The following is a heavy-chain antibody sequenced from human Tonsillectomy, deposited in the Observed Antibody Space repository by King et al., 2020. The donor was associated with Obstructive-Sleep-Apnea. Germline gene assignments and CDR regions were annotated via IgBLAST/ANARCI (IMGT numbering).Heavy chain of an antibody. CDR2: INHSGST. J-gene: IGHJ5*02. CDR1: GGSFSGYY. Sequence: VQLQQWGAGLLKPSETLSLPCAVYGGSFSGYYWSWIRQPPGKGLEWIGEINHSGSTNYNPSLKSRVTISVDTSKNQFSLKLSSVTAADTAVYYCARGCKRYFDWLLSQVWFDPWGQGTLVTVSS. V-gene: IGHV4-34*01. CDR3: ARGCKRYFDWLLSQVWFDP. D-gene: IGHD3-9*01.